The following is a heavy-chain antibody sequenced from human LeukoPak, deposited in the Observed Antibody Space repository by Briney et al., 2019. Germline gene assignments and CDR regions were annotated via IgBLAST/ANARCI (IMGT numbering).Heavy chain of an antibody. D-gene: IGHD1-26*01. Sequence: GGSLRLSCEASGFTFNSYGMDWVRQAPGKGLEWVAFIRYDGSNKYYAGSVKGRFTISRDDSKNTLYLQMNSLRAEDTAVYYCAKDLVVGAPDAFDIWGQGTMVTVSS. CDR2: IRYDGSNK. V-gene: IGHV3-30*02. CDR1: GFTFNSYG. CDR3: AKDLVVGAPDAFDI. J-gene: IGHJ3*02.